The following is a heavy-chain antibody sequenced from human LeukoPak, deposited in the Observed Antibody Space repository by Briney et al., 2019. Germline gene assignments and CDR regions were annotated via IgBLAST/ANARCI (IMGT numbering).Heavy chain of an antibody. CDR2: VNPNSGNT. CDR1: GYTFTSYD. CDR3: ARAGYSSGWYRVNDY. V-gene: IGHV1-8*01. Sequence: ASVKVSCKASGYTFTSYDINWVRQATGQGLEWMGWVNPNSGNTGYAQKFQGRVTMTRNTSISTAYMELSSLRSEDTAVYYCARAGYSSGWYRVNDYWGQGTLVTVSS. J-gene: IGHJ4*02. D-gene: IGHD6-13*01.